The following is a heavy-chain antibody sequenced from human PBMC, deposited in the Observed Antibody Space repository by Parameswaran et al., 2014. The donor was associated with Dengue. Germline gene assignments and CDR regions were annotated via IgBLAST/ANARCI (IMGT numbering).Heavy chain of an antibody. V-gene: IGHV1-3*01. J-gene: IGHJ4*02. D-gene: IGHD3-16*01. Sequence: WVRQAPGQRLEWMGWINAGNGNTKYSQKFQGRVTITRDTSASTAYMELSSLRSEDTAVYYCAREGPLLGEYYFDYWGQGTLVTVSS. CDR3: AREGPLLGEYYFDY. CDR2: INAGNGNT.